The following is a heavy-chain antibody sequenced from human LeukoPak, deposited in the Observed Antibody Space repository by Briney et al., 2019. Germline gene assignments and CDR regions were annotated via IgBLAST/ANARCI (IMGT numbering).Heavy chain of an antibody. CDR2: ISGYNGNT. D-gene: IGHD6-13*01. J-gene: IGHJ4*02. V-gene: IGHV1-18*04. Sequence: ASVKVSCKASGYTFTSYGFNWVRRAPGHGLEWMGWISGYNGNTNYAQKFQGRVTLPTDTSTTTAYMELRRLTSDDTADYYCARGLAEQQLVVDYWGQGTLVTVSS. CDR3: ARGLAEQQLVVDY. CDR1: GYTFTSYG.